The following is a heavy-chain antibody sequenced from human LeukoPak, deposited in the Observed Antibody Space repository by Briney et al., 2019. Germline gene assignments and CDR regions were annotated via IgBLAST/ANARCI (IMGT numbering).Heavy chain of an antibody. V-gene: IGHV4-4*02. CDR1: GGSLSSSNR. CDR2: IYDRRST. CDR3: ARLDVNYDFWSDSPSGQSP. J-gene: IGHJ5*02. Sequence: PSGTLSLTCAVSGGSLSSSNRWCGSPPPPGKGGEGIGTIYDRRSTNYNPSLTSPVTISIHKSKNPISMKLNPVTTTDPAVYYCARLDVNYDFWSDSPSGQSPWGQGTLVTVSS. D-gene: IGHD3-3*01.